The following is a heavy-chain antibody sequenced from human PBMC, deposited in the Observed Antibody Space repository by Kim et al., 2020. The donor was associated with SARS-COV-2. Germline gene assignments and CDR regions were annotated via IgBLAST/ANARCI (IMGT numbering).Heavy chain of an antibody. CDR2: INHSGST. D-gene: IGHD6-13*01. V-gene: IGHV4-34*01. CDR1: GGSFSGYY. J-gene: IGHJ4*02. Sequence: SETLSLTCAVYGGSFSGYYWSWIRQPPGKGLEWIGEINHSGSTNYNPSLKSRVTISVDTSKNQFSLKLSSVTAADTAVYYCARGNPGGEYSSSWYPDYCGQGTLVTVSS. CDR3: ARGNPGGEYSSSWYPDY.